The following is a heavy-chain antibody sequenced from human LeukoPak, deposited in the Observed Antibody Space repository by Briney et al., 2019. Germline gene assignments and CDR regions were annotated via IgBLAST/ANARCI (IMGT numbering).Heavy chain of an antibody. J-gene: IGHJ4*02. CDR1: GFTFSSYA. CDR2: LSYDGSNK. Sequence: GGSLRLSCAASGFTFSSYAMHWVRQAPGKGLEWVAVLSYDGSNKYYADSVKGRFTISRDNSKNTLYLQMNSLTTEDTAVYFCAQDVPIERVPGFGPGYWGQGTLVTVSS. D-gene: IGHD3-16*01. V-gene: IGHV3-30-3*01. CDR3: AQDVPIERVPGFGPGY.